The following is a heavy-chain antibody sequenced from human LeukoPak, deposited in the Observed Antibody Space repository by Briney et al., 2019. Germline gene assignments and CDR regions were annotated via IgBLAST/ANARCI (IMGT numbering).Heavy chain of an antibody. V-gene: IGHV4-4*07. CDR1: GGSISNYY. D-gene: IGHD1-26*01. CDR3: ARGSGSYYHPFDY. Sequence: SETLSLTCTVSGGSISNYYWNWIRQPAGKGLEWIGRIYSNGSPNHNPSLKRQITMSVDTSKNQFSLQLTSVTAADTAVHYCARGSGSYYHPFDYWGQGALVTVSS. CDR2: IYSNGSP. J-gene: IGHJ4*02.